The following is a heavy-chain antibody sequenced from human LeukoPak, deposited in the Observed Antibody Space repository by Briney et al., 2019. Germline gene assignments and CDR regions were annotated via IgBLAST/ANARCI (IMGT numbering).Heavy chain of an antibody. V-gene: IGHV4-59*01. Sequence: PSETLSLTCTVSGGSISSYYWSWIRQPPGKGLEWIGYIYYSGSTNYNPSLKSRVTISVDTSKNQFSLKLSSVTAADTAVYYCARDIGDGFDYWGQGTLVTVSS. CDR2: IYYSGST. J-gene: IGHJ4*02. D-gene: IGHD5-24*01. CDR3: ARDIGDGFDY. CDR1: GGSISSYY.